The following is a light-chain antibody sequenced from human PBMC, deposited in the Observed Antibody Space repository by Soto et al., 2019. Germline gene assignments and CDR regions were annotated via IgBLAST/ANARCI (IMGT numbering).Light chain of an antibody. CDR2: AAS. CDR3: LQDYNYPWT. J-gene: IGKJ1*01. Sequence: AVQITQSPSSLSASVGDRGTITCRASQGIRNDLGWYQQKPGKAPKLLIYAASSLQSGVPSRFSGSGSGTDFTLTISSLQPEDFATYYCLQDYNYPWTFGQGTKVDIK. CDR1: QGIRND. V-gene: IGKV1-6*01.